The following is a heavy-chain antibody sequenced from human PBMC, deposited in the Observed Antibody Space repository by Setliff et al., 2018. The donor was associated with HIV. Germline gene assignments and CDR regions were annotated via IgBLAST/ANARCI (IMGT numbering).Heavy chain of an antibody. CDR1: GYTFTDRF. CDR3: AAGPFNWGQYF. J-gene: IGHJ4*01. CDR2: RYPRGDGT. Sequence: ASVKVSCKASGYTFTDRFITWFQQAPGKGLEWMGRRYPRGDGTIYAERFRGGLSFSADMSTDTAYMELDNLKSEDTAMYFCAAGPFNWGQYFWGHGTLVTVSS. V-gene: IGHV1-69-2*01. D-gene: IGHD3-16*01.